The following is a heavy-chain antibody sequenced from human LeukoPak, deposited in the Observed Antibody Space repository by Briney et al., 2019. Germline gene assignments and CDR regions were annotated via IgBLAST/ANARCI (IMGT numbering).Heavy chain of an antibody. V-gene: IGHV1-69*13. CDR3: ARDLPYGDYVLAFDI. CDR1: GGTFSSYA. J-gene: IGHJ3*02. D-gene: IGHD4-17*01. Sequence: ASVKVSCKASGGTFSSYAISWVRQAPGQGLEWMGGIIPIFGTANYAQKFQGRVTITADESTSTAYMELRSLRSDDTAVYYCARDLPYGDYVLAFDIWGQGTMVTVSS. CDR2: IIPIFGTA.